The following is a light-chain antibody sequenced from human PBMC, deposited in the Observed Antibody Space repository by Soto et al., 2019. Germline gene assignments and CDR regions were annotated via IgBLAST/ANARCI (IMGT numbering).Light chain of an antibody. J-gene: IGKJ1*01. CDR3: MQGAHWWP. CDR1: NGLVPSDGNTY. CDR2: MVS. V-gene: IGKV2-30*02. Sequence: DVVMTQSPLSLDVSLGQADSISCRSSNGLVPSDGNTYVSWFHQRPGQSPRRLIYMVSNRDSGVPGRYSGSRSGNDFTLIISRVEADDVGGYYCMQGAHWWPLGEGTREQIQ.